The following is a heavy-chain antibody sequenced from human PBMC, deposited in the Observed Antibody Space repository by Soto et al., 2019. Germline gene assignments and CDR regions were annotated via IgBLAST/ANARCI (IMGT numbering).Heavy chain of an antibody. Sequence: ASVKVSCKASGYSFSGFYMHWVRQAPGQGLEWMGWINPNSGDTNYAQKFRGWVIMTRDTSLSTAHLELTRLIPDDTAVYYCATTARGGAPFDSWGQGTLATVSS. CDR3: ATTARGGAPFDS. D-gene: IGHD1-1*01. J-gene: IGHJ4*02. CDR2: INPNSGDT. V-gene: IGHV1-2*04. CDR1: GYSFSGFY.